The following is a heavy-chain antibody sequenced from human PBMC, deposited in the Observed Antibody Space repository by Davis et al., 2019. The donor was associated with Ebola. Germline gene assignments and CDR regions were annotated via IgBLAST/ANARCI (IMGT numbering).Heavy chain of an antibody. CDR1: GLTVSNNY. Sequence: GESLKISCAASGLTVSNNYMTWVRQAPGKGLEWVSVIYSGGNTYYGDSVKGRFTISRDNSKNTLYLQMSSLRPEDSAVYYCAKDRLNMADVYYYYGMDVWGQGTTVTVSS. J-gene: IGHJ6*02. V-gene: IGHV3-66*02. CDR3: AKDRLNMADVYYYYGMDV. CDR2: IYSGGNT. D-gene: IGHD2/OR15-2a*01.